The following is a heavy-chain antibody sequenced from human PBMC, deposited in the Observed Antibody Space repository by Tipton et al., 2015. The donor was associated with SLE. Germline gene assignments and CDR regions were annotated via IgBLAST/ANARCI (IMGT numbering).Heavy chain of an antibody. D-gene: IGHD3-3*01. J-gene: IGHJ4*02. CDR1: GYTFTSNY. CDR2: INPGGGRA. Sequence: QLVQSGAEVKKPGASVKISCKTSGYTFTSNYIHWVRQAPGQGLEWMGIINPGGGRATYSHKFQGRVTMTRDTSASTVDMELSSLRSDDSFLYNSARGGIFGVFALDFWGKGALVPVSS. V-gene: IGHV1-46*01. CDR3: ARGGIFGVFALDF.